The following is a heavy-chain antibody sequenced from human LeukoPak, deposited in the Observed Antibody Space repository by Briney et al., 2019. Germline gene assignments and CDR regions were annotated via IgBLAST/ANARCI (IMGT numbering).Heavy chain of an antibody. CDR1: GFTVSSNY. V-gene: IGHV4-39*07. D-gene: IGHD6-13*01. CDR2: ISYTGST. CDR3: ARPLASSSDAFDI. Sequence: GSLRLSCAASGFTVSSNYMSWVRQPPGKGLEWIGSISYTGSTYYNPSLKSRVTISADMSKSQFSLKLSSVTAADTAVYYCARPLASSSDAFDIWGQGTTVTVSS. J-gene: IGHJ3*02.